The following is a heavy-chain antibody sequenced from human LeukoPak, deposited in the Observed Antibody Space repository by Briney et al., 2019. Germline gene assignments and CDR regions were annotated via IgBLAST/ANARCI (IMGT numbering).Heavy chain of an antibody. Sequence: PGGSLRLSCAASGFTFSDYYMSWIRQAPGKGLEWVSAISGSGGSTYYADSVKGRFTISRDNSKNTLYLQMNSLRAEDTAVYYCATQPSLRHFDYWGQGTLVTVSS. V-gene: IGHV3-23*01. J-gene: IGHJ4*02. CDR2: ISGSGGST. D-gene: IGHD1-14*01. CDR3: ATQPSLRHFDY. CDR1: GFTFSDYY.